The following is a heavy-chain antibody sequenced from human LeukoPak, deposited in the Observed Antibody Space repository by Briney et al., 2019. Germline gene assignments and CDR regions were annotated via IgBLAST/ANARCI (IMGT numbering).Heavy chain of an antibody. CDR3: ARDWGKLWFGVPSFDY. Sequence: QPGGSLRLSCAASGFTFSGYWMSWVRQAPGKGLEWVANIKQDGSEKYYVDSVKGRFTISRDNAKNSLYLQMNSLRAEDTAVYYCARDWGKLWFGVPSFDYWGQGTLVTVSS. D-gene: IGHD3-10*01. CDR2: IKQDGSEK. CDR1: GFTFSGYW. J-gene: IGHJ4*02. V-gene: IGHV3-7*03.